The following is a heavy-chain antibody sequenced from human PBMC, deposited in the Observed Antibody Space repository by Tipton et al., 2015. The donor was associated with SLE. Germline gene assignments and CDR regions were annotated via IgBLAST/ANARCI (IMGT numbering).Heavy chain of an antibody. Sequence: LRLSCSVSGESVSSSRYYWAWIRQPPGKGLEWIGSIYYSGTSTYNPSLKSRVTMSLDSSKNQFSLKLTSVTAADTAVYYCARDHRVNFDWILLDYWGQGALVSVSS. J-gene: IGHJ4*02. V-gene: IGHV4-39*07. D-gene: IGHD3-9*01. CDR1: GESVSSSRYY. CDR3: ARDHRVNFDWILLDY. CDR2: IYYSGTS.